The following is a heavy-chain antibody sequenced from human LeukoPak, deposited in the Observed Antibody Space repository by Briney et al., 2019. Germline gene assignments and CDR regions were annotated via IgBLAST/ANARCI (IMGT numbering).Heavy chain of an antibody. CDR3: ARRLELSGYDYTFDY. CDR1: GGSISSGTYY. J-gene: IGHJ4*02. D-gene: IGHD3-22*01. V-gene: IGHV4-39*01. CDR2: IYHSGSD. Sequence: SETLSLTCTVSGGSISSGTYYWAWIRQPPGKGLEWIGVIYHSGSDYSNPSLKSRVTISVDTSKNQFSLKLSSVTAADTAVYYCARRLELSGYDYTFDYWGQGTLVTVSS.